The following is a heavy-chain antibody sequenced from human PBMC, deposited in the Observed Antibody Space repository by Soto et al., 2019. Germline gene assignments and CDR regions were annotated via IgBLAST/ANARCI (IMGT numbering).Heavy chain of an antibody. J-gene: IGHJ3*02. CDR2: IYPDDSET. CDR3: ARGWGYCSGGSCYSDACDI. Sequence: GESLKISCKGSGYSLTSYWLGWVRQMPGKGLEWMGIIYPDDSETGYSPSFQGRVTISADKSIRTAYLQRSSLKASDTAMYYCARGWGYCSGGSCYSDACDIWGQGTMVTVSS. V-gene: IGHV5-51*01. D-gene: IGHD2-15*01. CDR1: GYSLTSYW.